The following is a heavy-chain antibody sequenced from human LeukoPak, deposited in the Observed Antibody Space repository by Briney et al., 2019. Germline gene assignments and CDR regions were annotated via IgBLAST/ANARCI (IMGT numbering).Heavy chain of an antibody. J-gene: IGHJ4*02. V-gene: IGHV3-48*04. CDR2: ISSSGSTI. CDR1: GFTFSSYG. D-gene: IGHD1-26*01. CDR3: ARDLDSGSYLGGY. Sequence: GGSLRLSCAASGFTFSSYGMHWVRQAPGKGLEWVSYISSSGSTIYYADSVKGRFTISRDNAKNSLYLQMNSLRAEDTAVYYCARDLDSGSYLGGYWGQGTLVTVSS.